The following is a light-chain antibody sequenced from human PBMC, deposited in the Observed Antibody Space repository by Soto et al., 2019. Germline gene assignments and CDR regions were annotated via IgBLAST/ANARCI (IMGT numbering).Light chain of an antibody. CDR2: WAS. Sequence: DVVMTQSPGSLAVSLGERATINCKSSQSLLYSSNNKNYLAWYQQKPGQPPKLLIYWASTRESGVPDRFSGSGSGTDFTLTISSLQAEDVSVYYCQQYYSTPTFGQGTKVEIK. CDR3: QQYYSTPT. CDR1: QSLLYSSNNKNY. J-gene: IGKJ1*01. V-gene: IGKV4-1*01.